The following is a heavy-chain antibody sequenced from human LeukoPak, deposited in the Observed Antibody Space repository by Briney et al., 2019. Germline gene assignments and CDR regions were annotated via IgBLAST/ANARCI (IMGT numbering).Heavy chain of an antibody. CDR1: GFTFSSYG. CDR3: AKRRAYYYYGMDV. J-gene: IGHJ6*02. Sequence: GGSLRLSCAASGFTFSSYGMHWVRQAPGKGLEWVAVISYDGSNKYYADSVEGRFTISRDNSKNTLYLQMNSLRAEDTAVYYCAKRRAYYYYGMDVWGQGTTVTVSS. V-gene: IGHV3-30*18. CDR2: ISYDGSNK.